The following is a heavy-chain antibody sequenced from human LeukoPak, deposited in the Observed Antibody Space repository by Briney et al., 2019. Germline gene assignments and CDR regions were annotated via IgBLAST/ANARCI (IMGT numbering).Heavy chain of an antibody. CDR2: ISWNSGSI. Sequence: GRSLRLSCAASGFTFDDYAMHWVRQAPGKGLEWVSGISWNSGSIGYADSVKGRFTISRGNAKNSLYLQMNSLRAEDMALYYCAKGITGTTSSAFDIWGQGTMVTVSS. CDR1: GFTFDDYA. CDR3: AKGITGTTSSAFDI. V-gene: IGHV3-9*03. J-gene: IGHJ3*02. D-gene: IGHD1-20*01.